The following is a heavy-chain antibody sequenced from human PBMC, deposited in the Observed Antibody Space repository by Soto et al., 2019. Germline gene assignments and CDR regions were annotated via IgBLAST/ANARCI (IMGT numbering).Heavy chain of an antibody. Sequence: QLQLQESGPGLVKPSETLSLTCTVSGGSISSSSYYWGWIRQPPGKGLEWIGSIYYSGSTYYNPSLKSRVTISVDTSKNQFSLKLSSVTAADMAVYYCARHEQWLDITDYWGQGTLVTVSS. CDR1: GGSISSSSYY. CDR2: IYYSGST. CDR3: ARHEQWLDITDY. J-gene: IGHJ4*02. D-gene: IGHD6-19*01. V-gene: IGHV4-39*01.